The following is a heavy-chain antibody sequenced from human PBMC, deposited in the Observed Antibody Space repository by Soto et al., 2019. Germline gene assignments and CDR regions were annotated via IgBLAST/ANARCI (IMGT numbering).Heavy chain of an antibody. D-gene: IGHD3-22*01. Sequence: PGGSLRLSCVGSGFTFSDSAMSWVRQAPGKGLEWVSAISGSGGRTYYADSVEGRFTISRDNSKNTLYLQMSARDSYYDTSGNLPPDFWGQGTVVTVSS. V-gene: IGHV3-23*01. CDR1: GFTFSDSA. J-gene: IGHJ4*02. CDR2: ISGSGGRT. CDR3: PPDF.